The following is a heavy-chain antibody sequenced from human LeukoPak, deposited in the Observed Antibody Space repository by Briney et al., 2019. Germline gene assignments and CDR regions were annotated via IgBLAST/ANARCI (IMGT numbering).Heavy chain of an antibody. CDR1: GGSFSGYY. J-gene: IGHJ4*01. D-gene: IGHD3-10*01. V-gene: IGHV4-34*01. CDR3: AREGYYGSGRLTDY. CDR2: INHSGST. Sequence: KPSETLSLTCAVYGGSFSGYYWSWIRQPPGKGLEWIGEINHSGSTNYNPSLKSRVTISVDTSKNQFSLKLSSVTAADTAVYYCAREGYYGSGRLTDYWGHGTLVTVSS.